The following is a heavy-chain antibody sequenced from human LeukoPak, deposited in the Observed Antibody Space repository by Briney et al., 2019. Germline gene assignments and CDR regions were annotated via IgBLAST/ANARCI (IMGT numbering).Heavy chain of an antibody. J-gene: IGHJ4*02. CDR3: ARANYYGSGKKDLDY. CDR1: GYTFTTYD. Sequence: ASVKVSCKAAGYTFTTYDINWVRQAIGQGLEWMGWMNPNSGNTGYAQKFQGRVTMTRNTSMSTAYMELNSLRSEDTAAYYCARANYYGSGKKDLDYWGQGTLVTVSS. CDR2: MNPNSGNT. V-gene: IGHV1-8*01. D-gene: IGHD3-10*01.